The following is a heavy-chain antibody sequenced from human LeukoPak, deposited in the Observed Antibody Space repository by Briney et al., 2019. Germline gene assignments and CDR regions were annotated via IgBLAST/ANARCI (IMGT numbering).Heavy chain of an antibody. CDR3: ARKGDHYDRSGYFHYFDY. D-gene: IGHD3-22*01. Sequence: GGSLRLSCAASGFAFSNYWMSWVRQAPGKGLEWVASIKEDGSERYYVDSMRGRLTISRDNAKNSLLLQMNSLRVEDTAVYYCARKGDHYDRSGYFHYFDYWGQGTLLTVSS. J-gene: IGHJ4*02. CDR1: GFAFSNYW. V-gene: IGHV3-7*01. CDR2: IKEDGSER.